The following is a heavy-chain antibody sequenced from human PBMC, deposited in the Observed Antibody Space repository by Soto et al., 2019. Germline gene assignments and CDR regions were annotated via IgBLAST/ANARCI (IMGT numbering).Heavy chain of an antibody. CDR3: ARRRYCGADCYSNYYYGMDV. CDR1: GDTFSSYT. J-gene: IGHJ6*02. Sequence: QVQLVQSGPELKMPGSSVKVSCRASGDTFSSYTVSWVRQAPGQGLEWMGRIIPILGITNYAQKFQGRVTITADKSRTTAYMELSTLRSDDTAIYYCARRRYCGADCYSNYYYGMDVWGQGTTVTVSS. CDR2: IIPILGIT. D-gene: IGHD2-21*02. V-gene: IGHV1-69*02.